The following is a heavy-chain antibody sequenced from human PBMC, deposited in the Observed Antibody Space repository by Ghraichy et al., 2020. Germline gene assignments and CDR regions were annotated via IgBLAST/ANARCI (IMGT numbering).Heavy chain of an antibody. V-gene: IGHV3-21*01. Sequence: GESLNISCVASGITFSSHNMNWVRQAPGKGLEWVSSISSGSRSIYYADSVKGRFTISRDNAKNSLYLQMNSLRVEDTAVYHCARGDLAGAIDLWGQGTMVTVSS. D-gene: IGHD3-10*01. CDR3: ARGDLAGAIDL. CDR2: ISSGSRSI. J-gene: IGHJ3*01. CDR1: GITFSSHN.